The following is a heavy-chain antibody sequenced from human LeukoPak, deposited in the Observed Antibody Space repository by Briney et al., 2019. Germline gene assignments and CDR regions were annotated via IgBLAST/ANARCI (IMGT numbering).Heavy chain of an antibody. CDR2: IYTSGST. Sequence: SETLSLTCTVSGGSISSGSYYWSWIRQPAGKGLEWIGRIYTSGSTNYNPSLKSRVTISVDTSKNQFSLKLSSVTAADTAVYYCARDLCWGCFDDWGQGNLVTVSS. CDR3: ARDLCWGCFDD. CDR1: GGSISSGSYY. J-gene: IGHJ4*02. V-gene: IGHV4-61*02. D-gene: IGHD3-10*02.